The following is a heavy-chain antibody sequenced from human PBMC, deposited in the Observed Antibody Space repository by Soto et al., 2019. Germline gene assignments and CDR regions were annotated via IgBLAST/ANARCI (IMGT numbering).Heavy chain of an antibody. CDR1: GFTFRNYW. CDR3: ARGFNSALDI. V-gene: IGHV3-74*01. Sequence: GGSLRLSCAASGFTFRNYWMHWVRQAPGKGLVWVSSVNSDGDNTYYADSVKGRFTISRDNAKNTLHLQMNSLRAEDTAVYYCARGFNSALDIWGQGTMVTVSS. CDR2: VNSDGDNT. J-gene: IGHJ3*02.